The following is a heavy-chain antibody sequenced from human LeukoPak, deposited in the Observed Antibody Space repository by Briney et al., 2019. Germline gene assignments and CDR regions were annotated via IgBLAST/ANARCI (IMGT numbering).Heavy chain of an antibody. CDR3: ARVYCSGGSCSTGDYFDY. D-gene: IGHD2-15*01. J-gene: IGHJ4*02. CDR2: ISSSSSTI. CDR1: GFTFSSYS. Sequence: PGGALRLSCADSGFTFSSYSRNWVRQAPGKGLEWVSYISSSSSTIYYADSVKGRFTISRDNAKNSLYLQMNSLRAEDTAVYYCARVYCSGGSCSTGDYFDYWGQGTLVTVSS. V-gene: IGHV3-48*01.